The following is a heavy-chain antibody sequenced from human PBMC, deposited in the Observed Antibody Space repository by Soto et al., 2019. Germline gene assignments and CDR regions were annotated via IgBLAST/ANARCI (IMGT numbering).Heavy chain of an antibody. CDR3: AREDIAVAADY. CDR1: GFTFSSYS. J-gene: IGHJ4*02. D-gene: IGHD6-19*01. Sequence: PGGSLRLSCAASGFTFSSYSMNWVRQAPGKGLEWVSYISSATTTIYYADSVKGRFTISRDNAKNSLYLQMNSLRADDTAVYYCAREDIAVAADYWGQGTLVTVSS. V-gene: IGHV3-48*01. CDR2: ISSATTTI.